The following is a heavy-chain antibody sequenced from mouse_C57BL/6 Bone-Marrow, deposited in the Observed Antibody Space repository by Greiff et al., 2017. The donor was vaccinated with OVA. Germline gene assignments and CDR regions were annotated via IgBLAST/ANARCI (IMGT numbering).Heavy chain of an antibody. V-gene: IGHV5-12*01. CDR1: GFTFSDYY. J-gene: IGHJ4*01. Sequence: EVKLQESGGGLVQPGGSLKLSCAASGFTFSDYYMYWVRQTPEKRLEWVAYISNGGGSTYYPDTVKGRFTISRDNAKTTLYLQMSRLKSEDTAMYYCARQFTTVVADYAMDYWGQGTSVTVSS. CDR2: ISNGGGST. D-gene: IGHD1-1*01. CDR3: ARQFTTVVADYAMDY.